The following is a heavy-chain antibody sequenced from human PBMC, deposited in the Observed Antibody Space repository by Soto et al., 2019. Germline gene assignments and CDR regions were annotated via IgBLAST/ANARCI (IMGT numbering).Heavy chain of an antibody. CDR1: GFTFSSYA. J-gene: IGHJ4*02. CDR3: ASEGRYSLPYLDY. D-gene: IGHD5-18*01. Sequence: PVGSLRLSCAASGFTFSSYAMHWVRQAPGKGLEWVAVISYDGSNKYYADSVKGRFTISRDNSKNTLYLLMNSLRAEDTAVYYCASEGRYSLPYLDYWGQGTLVTVSS. V-gene: IGHV3-30-3*01. CDR2: ISYDGSNK.